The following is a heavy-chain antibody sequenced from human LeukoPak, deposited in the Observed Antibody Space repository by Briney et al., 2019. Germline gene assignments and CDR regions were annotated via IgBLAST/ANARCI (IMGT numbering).Heavy chain of an antibody. J-gene: IGHJ6*03. CDR1: GGTFSSYA. CDR3: ARDERFGYNYGPYYYYYMDV. CDR2: IIPIFGTA. Sequence: ASVKVSCKASGGTFSSYAISWVRQAPGQGLEWMGGIIPIFGTANYAQKFQGRVTITADKSTSTAYMELSSLRSEDTAVYYCARDERFGYNYGPYYYYYMDVWGKGTTVTVSS. D-gene: IGHD5-24*01. V-gene: IGHV1-69*06.